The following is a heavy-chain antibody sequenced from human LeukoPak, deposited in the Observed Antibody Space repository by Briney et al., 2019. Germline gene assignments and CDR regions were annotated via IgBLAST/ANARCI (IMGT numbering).Heavy chain of an antibody. J-gene: IGHJ4*02. D-gene: IGHD3-10*01. V-gene: IGHV3-23*01. CDR3: AKVPYYYGSGSPDY. CDR1: GFTFSSYG. Sequence: GGSLRLSCAASGFTFSSYGMSWVRQAPGKGLEWVSAISGSGGSTYYADSVKGRFTISRDNSKNTLYLQMNSLRAEDTAVYYCAKVPYYYGSGSPDYWGQGTLVTVSS. CDR2: ISGSGGST.